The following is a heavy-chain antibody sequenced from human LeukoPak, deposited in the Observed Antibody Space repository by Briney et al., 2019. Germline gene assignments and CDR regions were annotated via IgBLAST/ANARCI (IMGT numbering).Heavy chain of an antibody. CDR1: GFTFSSYG. D-gene: IGHD5-12*01. V-gene: IGHV3-30*02. CDR3: AKLGGYSGYDPRIAAAGYFDY. Sequence: PGGSLRLSCAASGFTFSSYGMHWVRQAPGKGLEWVAFIRYDGSNKYHADSVKGRFTISRDNSKNTLYLQMNSLRAEDTAVYYCAKLGGYSGYDPRIAAAGYFDYWGQGTLVTVSS. CDR2: IRYDGSNK. J-gene: IGHJ4*02.